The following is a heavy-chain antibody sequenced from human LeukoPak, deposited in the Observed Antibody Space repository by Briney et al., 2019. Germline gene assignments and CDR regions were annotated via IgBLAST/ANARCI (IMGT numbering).Heavy chain of an antibody. CDR1: GFTFSTYA. Sequence: PGGSLRLSCAASGFTFSTYAMHWVRQAPGKGLEWVAVISYEGSNKYYADSVKGRFTFSRDNSKNTLLLQMNSLRAEDTAVYYCAKVMLGTVALDCWGQGTLVTVSS. CDR3: AKVMLGTVALDC. D-gene: IGHD4-23*01. J-gene: IGHJ4*02. V-gene: IGHV3-30*04. CDR2: ISYEGSNK.